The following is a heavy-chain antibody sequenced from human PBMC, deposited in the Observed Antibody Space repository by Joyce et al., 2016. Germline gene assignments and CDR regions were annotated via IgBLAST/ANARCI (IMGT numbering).Heavy chain of an antibody. CDR2: VSHSGPT. CDR3: ARMTLIVIAGTRSRWFDP. Sequence: QVQLQESGPGLVKPSETLSLNCAVSGYYFRDGYFWAWIRQPPGKGLERIGSVSHSGPTYYNPSLKSRVTVSLDMSKNHYSLTLKSVTATDTAFYYCARMTLIVIAGTRSRWFDPWGQGTLVTVSS. D-gene: IGHD3-22*01. J-gene: IGHJ5*02. V-gene: IGHV4-38-2*01. CDR1: GYYFRDGYF.